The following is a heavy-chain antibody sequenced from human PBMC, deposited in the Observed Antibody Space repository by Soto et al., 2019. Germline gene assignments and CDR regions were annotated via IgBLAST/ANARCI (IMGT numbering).Heavy chain of an antibody. CDR2: IIPIFGTA. V-gene: IGHV1-69*13. CDR1: GGTFSSYA. D-gene: IGHD3-9*01. CDR3: ARARGDILTGYYISRYYFDY. Sequence: ASVKVSCKASGGTFSSYAISWVRQAPGQGLEWMGGIIPIFGTANYAQKFQGRVTITADESTSTAYMELSSLRAEDTAVYYCARARGDILTGYYISRYYFDYWGQGTLVTVSS. J-gene: IGHJ4*02.